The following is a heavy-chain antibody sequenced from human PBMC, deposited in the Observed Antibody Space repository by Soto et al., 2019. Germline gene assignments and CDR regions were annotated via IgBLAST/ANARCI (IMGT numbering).Heavy chain of an antibody. CDR3: ARDIWWEPGVDAFHI. D-gene: IGHD1-26*01. CDR1: GFTFNFFA. V-gene: IGHV3-30-3*01. Sequence: QVQLVESGGGVVQHGRSLRLSCAASGFTFNFFAMHWVRQAPGKGLEWVAAVSKDGSNTYYADSVKGRFTISRDNPKNTLYLQMNSLRLEDTAVYYCARDIWWEPGVDAFHIWGQGTMVTVSP. J-gene: IGHJ3*02. CDR2: VSKDGSNT.